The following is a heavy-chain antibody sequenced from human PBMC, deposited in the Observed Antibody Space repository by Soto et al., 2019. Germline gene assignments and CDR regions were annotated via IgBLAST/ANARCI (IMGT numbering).Heavy chain of an antibody. V-gene: IGHV4-59*01. J-gene: IGHJ6*02. Sequence: SEALSLTCTVSGGSISSYYWSWIRQPPGKGLEWIGYMYNTGSTIYNPSLKSRVTISVDTSKNQFSLKLNSVTAADTAVYYCARDLWGYCGADCYPLDVWGQWTTVTVS. CDR2: MYNTGST. CDR3: ARDLWGYCGADCYPLDV. D-gene: IGHD2-21*02. CDR1: GGSISSYY.